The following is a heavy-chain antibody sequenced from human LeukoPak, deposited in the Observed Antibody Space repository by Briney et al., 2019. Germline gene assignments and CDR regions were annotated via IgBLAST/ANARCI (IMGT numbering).Heavy chain of an antibody. CDR1: GFTFSSYS. Sequence: PGGSLRLSCAASGFTFSSYSMNWVRQAPGKGLEWVSSISSSSSYIYYADSVKGRFTISRDNAKNSLYLQMNSLRAEDTAVYYCARDLEYYYGPGSYRYYYGMDVWGQGTTVTVSS. CDR2: ISSSSSYI. V-gene: IGHV3-21*01. CDR3: ARDLEYYYGPGSYRYYYGMDV. D-gene: IGHD3-10*01. J-gene: IGHJ6*02.